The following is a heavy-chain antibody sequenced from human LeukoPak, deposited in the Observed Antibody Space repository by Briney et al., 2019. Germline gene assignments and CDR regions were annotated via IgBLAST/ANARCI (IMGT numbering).Heavy chain of an antibody. V-gene: IGHV3-21*01. CDR2: ISSSSSYI. D-gene: IGHD3-9*01. CDR3: ARGDGYFDWLLVFDY. J-gene: IGHJ4*02. Sequence: GGSLRLSCAASGFTFSSYSMNWVRQAPGKGLEWVSSISSSSSYIYYADSVKGRFTISRDNAKNSLYLQMNSLRAEDTAVYYCARGDGYFDWLLVFDYWGQGTLVTVSS. CDR1: GFTFSSYS.